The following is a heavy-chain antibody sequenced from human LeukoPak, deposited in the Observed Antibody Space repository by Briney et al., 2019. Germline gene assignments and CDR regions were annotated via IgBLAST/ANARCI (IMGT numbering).Heavy chain of an antibody. V-gene: IGHV3-23*01. J-gene: IGHJ6*02. Sequence: GGSLRLSCAASGFTFSSYAMSWVRQAPGKGLEWVSAISGSGGSTYYADSVKGRFTISRDNSKNTLYLQMNSLRAEDTALYHCARDSAMVRGVYGMDVWGQGTTVTVSS. CDR3: ARDSAMVRGVYGMDV. CDR1: GFTFSSYA. CDR2: ISGSGGST. D-gene: IGHD3-10*01.